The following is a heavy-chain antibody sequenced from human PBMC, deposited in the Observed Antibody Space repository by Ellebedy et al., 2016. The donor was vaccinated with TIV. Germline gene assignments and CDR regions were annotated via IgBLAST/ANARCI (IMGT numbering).Heavy chain of an antibody. Sequence: GESLKISWAASGFSLSNSFMSWIRQAPGKGLEWVSTLSSDGRSTYFADSVKGRFTISRDNSKNTVYLQMNSLRSEDTAVYYCRPGHYSDAWGQGTLVTVSS. CDR3: RPGHYSDA. V-gene: IGHV3-23*01. CDR1: GFSLSNSF. CDR2: LSSDGRST. J-gene: IGHJ4*02.